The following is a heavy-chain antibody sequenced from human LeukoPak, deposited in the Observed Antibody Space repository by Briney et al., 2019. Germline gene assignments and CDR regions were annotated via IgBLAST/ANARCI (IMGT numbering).Heavy chain of an antibody. D-gene: IGHD2-15*01. Sequence: GSLRLSCAASGFTFNNYSMNWVRQAPGKGLEWVSSISSSSSYIYYADSVKGRFTISRDSAKNSLYLQMNSLRAEDTAVYYCARAYCSGGSCYLTRFDYWGQGTLVTVSS. CDR1: GFTFNNYS. CDR3: ARAYCSGGSCYLTRFDY. J-gene: IGHJ4*02. CDR2: ISSSSSYI. V-gene: IGHV3-21*01.